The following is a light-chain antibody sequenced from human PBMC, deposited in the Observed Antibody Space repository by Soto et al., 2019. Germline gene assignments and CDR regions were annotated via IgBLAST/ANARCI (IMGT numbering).Light chain of an antibody. CDR3: QQYDDWPPWT. CDR2: GAS. Sequence: EIVMTQSPATLSVSPGERATLSCRASQSVNSNLAWYQQKPGQVPRLLIYGASTRATGIPARFSGSGSGTEFTLTISSLQSEDFAVYYCQQYDDWPPWTFGQGTKVDIK. J-gene: IGKJ1*01. CDR1: QSVNSN. V-gene: IGKV3-15*01.